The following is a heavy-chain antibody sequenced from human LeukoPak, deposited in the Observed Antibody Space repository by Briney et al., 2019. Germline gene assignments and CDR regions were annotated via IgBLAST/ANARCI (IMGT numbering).Heavy chain of an antibody. CDR2: ISAYNGNT. Sequence: GASVKVSCKASGYTFTSYGISWVLQAPGQGLEWMGWISAYNGNTNYAQKLQGRVTMTEDTSTSTAYMELRSLRSDDTAVYYCARVVAAAGYYYYYYMDVWGKGTTVTVSS. V-gene: IGHV1-18*01. CDR1: GYTFTSYG. J-gene: IGHJ6*03. CDR3: ARVVAAAGYYYYYYMDV. D-gene: IGHD6-13*01.